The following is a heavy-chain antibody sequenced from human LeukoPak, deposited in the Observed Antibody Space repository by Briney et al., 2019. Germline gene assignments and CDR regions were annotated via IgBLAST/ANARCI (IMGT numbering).Heavy chain of an antibody. D-gene: IGHD4-17*01. CDR2: IDPSDSYT. Sequence: GESLKISCKGSGYSFTSYWISWVRQMPGKGLEWTGRIDPSDSYTNYSPSFQGHVTISADKSISTAYLQWSSLKASDTAMYYCAKYGDYGGFQFDPWGQGTLVTVSS. CDR3: AKYGDYGGFQFDP. CDR1: GYSFTSYW. J-gene: IGHJ5*02. V-gene: IGHV5-10-1*01.